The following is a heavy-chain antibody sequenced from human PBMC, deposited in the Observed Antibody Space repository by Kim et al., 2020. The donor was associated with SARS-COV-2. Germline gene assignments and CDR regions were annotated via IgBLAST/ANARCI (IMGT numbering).Heavy chain of an antibody. CDR1: GGSISSYY. CDR3: ARIEYYYDSSGYPSPGNW. D-gene: IGHD3-22*01. J-gene: IGHJ5*01. V-gene: IGHV4-59*08. Sequence: SETLSLTCTVSGGSISSYYWSWIRQPPGKGLEWIGYIYYSGSTNYNPSLKSRVTISVDTSKNQFSLKLSSVTAADTAVYYGARIEYYYDSSGYPSPGNW. CDR2: IYYSGST.